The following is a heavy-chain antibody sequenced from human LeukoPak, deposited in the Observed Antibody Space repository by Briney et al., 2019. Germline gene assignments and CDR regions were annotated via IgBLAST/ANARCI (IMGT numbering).Heavy chain of an antibody. J-gene: IGHJ4*02. D-gene: IGHD3-22*01. CDR2: ISSSSSTI. V-gene: IGHV3-48*04. CDR3: ARVAVIVVEYYFDY. CDR1: GFTFSSYS. Sequence: GGSLRLSCAASGFTFSSYSMNWVRQAPGKGLEWVSYISSSSSTIYYADSVKGRFTISRDNAKNSLYLQMNSLRAEDTAVYYCARVAVIVVEYYFDYWGQGTLVTVSS.